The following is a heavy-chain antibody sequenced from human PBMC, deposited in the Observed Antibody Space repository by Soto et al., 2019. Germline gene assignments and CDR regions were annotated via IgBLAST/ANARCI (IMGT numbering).Heavy chain of an antibody. D-gene: IGHD6-19*01. CDR2: ISSISAFI. CDR1: AIGFTSYS. Sequence: RRSLRLSCAASAIGFTSYSMNLVRRAPGEGLECVFSISSISAFIYYADSVKGRFTISTDNDKKLRYLHMDSLRSEDTAVYYCARDLAVAVLGENFDYWGQGTLVTDSS. J-gene: IGHJ4*02. V-gene: IGHV3-21*01. CDR3: ARDLAVAVLGENFDY.